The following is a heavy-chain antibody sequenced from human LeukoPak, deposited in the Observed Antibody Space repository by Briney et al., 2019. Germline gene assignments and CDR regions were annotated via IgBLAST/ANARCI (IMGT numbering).Heavy chain of an antibody. Sequence: SGGSLRLSCAASGFTFNKYAMTWVRQAPGKGLEWVSSISSSSSYIYYADSVKGRFTISRNNSKNTLYLQMSSLRPEDTAVYYCANGGYTSSWYVVDYWGQGTLVTVSS. J-gene: IGHJ4*02. V-gene: IGHV3-21*01. CDR3: ANGGYTSSWYVVDY. D-gene: IGHD6-13*01. CDR1: GFTFNKYA. CDR2: ISSSSSYI.